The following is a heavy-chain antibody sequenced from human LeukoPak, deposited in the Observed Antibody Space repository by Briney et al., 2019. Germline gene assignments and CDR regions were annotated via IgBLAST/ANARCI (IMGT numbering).Heavy chain of an antibody. CDR3: ARYSGYDPRWWFDP. V-gene: IGHV4-39*01. Sequence: SEPLSLTCTVSDGSISSRSSYWGWIRQPPGKGLWWTGNLNYSGTTQYNPSLKSRVTISVDTSKNQFSLKLSSVTAADTAVYYCARYSGYDPRWWFDPWGQGTLVTVSS. CDR2: LNYSGTT. J-gene: IGHJ5*02. D-gene: IGHD5-12*01. CDR1: DGSISSRSSY.